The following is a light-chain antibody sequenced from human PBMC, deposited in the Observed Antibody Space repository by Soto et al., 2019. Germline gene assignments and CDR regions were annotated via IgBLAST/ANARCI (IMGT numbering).Light chain of an antibody. CDR1: QSVGSY. Sequence: EIVLTQSPATLSLSPGERATLSCRASQSVGSYLAWYQQKPGQAPRLLIYDASNRATGIPARFSGSGSGTDFTLTLSSLEPEDFPVYFCQQRSNWLTFGGGTKVEIK. CDR2: DAS. J-gene: IGKJ4*01. CDR3: QQRSNWLT. V-gene: IGKV3-11*01.